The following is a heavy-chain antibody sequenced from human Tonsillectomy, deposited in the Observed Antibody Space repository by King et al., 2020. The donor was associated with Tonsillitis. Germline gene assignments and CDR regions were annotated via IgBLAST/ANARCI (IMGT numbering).Heavy chain of an antibody. CDR1: GFTFSTYS. CDR3: AREGAAAGYFDY. D-gene: IGHD6-13*01. CDR2: ISSTSSYI. V-gene: IGHV3-21*01. Sequence: VQLVESGGGLVKPGGSLRLSCAASGFTFSTYSLNWVRQAPGKGLEWVSSISSTSSYIYYADSVKGRFTISRDNAKNSLYLQMNSLRAEDTAVYYCAREGAAAGYFDYWGQGTLVTVSS. J-gene: IGHJ4*02.